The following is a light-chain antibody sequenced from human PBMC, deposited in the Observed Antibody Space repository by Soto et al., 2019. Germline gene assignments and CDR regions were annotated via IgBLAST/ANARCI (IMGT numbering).Light chain of an antibody. CDR1: QGISSY. CDR2: AAS. J-gene: IGKJ3*01. CDR3: QQLNSYPLFT. Sequence: IQLTQSPSSLSASVGDRVTITCRASQGISSYLAWYQQKPGKAHKLLIYAASTLQSGVPSRFSGSGSGTDFTLTISSLQPEDFATYYCQQLNSYPLFTFGPGTKVDI. V-gene: IGKV1-9*01.